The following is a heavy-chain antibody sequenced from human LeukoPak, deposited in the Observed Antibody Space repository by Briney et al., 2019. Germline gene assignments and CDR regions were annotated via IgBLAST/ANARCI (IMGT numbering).Heavy chain of an antibody. V-gene: IGHV6-1*01. CDR1: GDSVSSKSAA. Sequence: SQTLSLTCAISGDSVSSKSAAWNWIRQSPSRGLEWLGRTYYRSKWSSGYAESVKSRITINPDTSKNQFSLQLNSVTPEDTAVYYCARSLYDILTGFYYYYGMDVWGQGTTVTVSS. D-gene: IGHD3-9*01. J-gene: IGHJ6*02. CDR2: TYYRSKWSS. CDR3: ARSLYDILTGFYYYYGMDV.